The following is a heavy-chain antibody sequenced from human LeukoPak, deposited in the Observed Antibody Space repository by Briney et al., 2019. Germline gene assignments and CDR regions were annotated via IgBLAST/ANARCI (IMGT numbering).Heavy chain of an antibody. D-gene: IGHD3-22*01. Sequence: GGSLRLSCAASVFTFSNAWMRWVRQAPGKGLEWVGRIKSKIDGGTTDYAAPVKDRFAISRDDSKNTLYLQMNSLKTEDTAVYYCTKRRDSSRAFDIWGQGTMVTVS. CDR1: VFTFSNAW. V-gene: IGHV3-15*01. CDR2: IKSKIDGGTT. CDR3: TKRRDSSRAFDI. J-gene: IGHJ3*02.